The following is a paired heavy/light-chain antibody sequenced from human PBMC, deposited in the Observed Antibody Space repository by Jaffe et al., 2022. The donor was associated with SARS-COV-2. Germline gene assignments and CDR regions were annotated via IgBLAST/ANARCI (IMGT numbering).Light chain of an antibody. CDR3: GTWDSSLSVGV. CDR2: DNN. CDR1: SSNIGNNY. J-gene: IGLJ2*01. Sequence: QSVLTQPPSVSAAPGQKVTISCSGSSSNIGNNYVSWYHQVPGTAPKLLIYDNNKRPSGIPDRFSGSKSGTSATLGITGLQTGDEADYYCGTWDSSLSVGVFGEGTKLTVL. V-gene: IGLV1-51*01.
Heavy chain of an antibody. CDR3: ARVDAATGVGFFQH. J-gene: IGHJ1*01. D-gene: IGHD6-13*01. V-gene: IGHV3-11*01. CDR1: EFTFRDYY. Sequence: QVQLVESGGDLVKPGGSLRLSCAASEFTFRDYYMSWIRQAPGKGLEWISHISSSGSTIYYADSVKGRFTISRDNAKNSLYLQMNSLRAEDTAVYYCARVDAATGVGFFQHWGQGTLVTVSS. CDR2: ISSSGSTI.